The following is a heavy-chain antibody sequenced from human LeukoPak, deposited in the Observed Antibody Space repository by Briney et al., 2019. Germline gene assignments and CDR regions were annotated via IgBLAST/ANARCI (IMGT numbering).Heavy chain of an antibody. D-gene: IGHD3-3*01. J-gene: IGHJ1*01. Sequence: GGSLRLSCAASGFTVSSNYMSWVRQAPGKGLEWVSLIYADGDSTYYADSVKGRFTISRDNSKNTLYLQMNSLRAEDTAVYYCARELPYYDFWSAPSDFQHWGQGTLVTVSS. V-gene: IGHV3-53*05. CDR1: GFTVSSNY. CDR3: ARELPYYDFWSAPSDFQH. CDR2: IYADGDST.